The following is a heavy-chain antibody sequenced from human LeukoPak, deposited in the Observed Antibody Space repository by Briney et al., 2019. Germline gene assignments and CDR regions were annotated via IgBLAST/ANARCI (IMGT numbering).Heavy chain of an antibody. Sequence: TGGSLRLSCAASGFTFSSYAMSWVRQAPGKGLEWVSAISGSGGSTYYADSVKGRFTISRDNSKNTLYLQMNSLRAEDTAVYYCAKDAPPRYYDFWSGYYSDAFDIWGQGTMVTVSS. CDR3: AKDAPPRYYDFWSGYYSDAFDI. V-gene: IGHV3-23*01. CDR2: ISGSGGST. CDR1: GFTFSSYA. D-gene: IGHD3-3*01. J-gene: IGHJ3*02.